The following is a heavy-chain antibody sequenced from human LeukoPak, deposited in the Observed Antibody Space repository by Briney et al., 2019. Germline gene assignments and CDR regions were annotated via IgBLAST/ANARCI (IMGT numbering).Heavy chain of an antibody. V-gene: IGHV4-61*02. D-gene: IGHD2-15*01. Sequence: SQTLSLTCTVSGGSISSGSYYWSWIRQPAGKGLEWIGRIYSSGSTNYNPSLKSRLTISIDVSKNHFSLELTSVTATDTAVYYCARDTPTAYCSVGSCYFDYWGQGSLVTVSS. CDR3: ARDTPTAYCSVGSCYFDY. CDR2: IYSSGST. J-gene: IGHJ4*02. CDR1: GGSISSGSYY.